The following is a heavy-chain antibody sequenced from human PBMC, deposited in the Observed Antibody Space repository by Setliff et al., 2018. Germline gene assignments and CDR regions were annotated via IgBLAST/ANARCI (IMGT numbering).Heavy chain of an antibody. V-gene: IGHV1-69*13. D-gene: IGHD3-16*01. Sequence: SVKVSCKASGGTFSSYVISWVREAPGQGLEWMGGIIPIFPSPKYAQKFQGRVTITADESTSTAYMELSSLRFEDTAVYYCARSRGTWGTSFGYWGLGTLVTVSS. CDR1: GGTFSSYV. CDR2: IIPIFPSP. CDR3: ARSRGTWGTSFGY. J-gene: IGHJ4*02.